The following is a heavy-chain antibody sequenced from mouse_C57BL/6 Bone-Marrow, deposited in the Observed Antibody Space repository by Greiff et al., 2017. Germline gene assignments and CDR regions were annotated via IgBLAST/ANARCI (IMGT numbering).Heavy chain of an antibody. CDR1: GYTFTSYW. CDR2: IDPSDSYT. V-gene: IGHV1-69*01. CDR3: ARLGDKGGFDY. J-gene: IGHJ2*01. D-gene: IGHD1-3*01. Sequence: QVQLQQPGAELVMPGASVKLSCKASGYTFTSYWMHWVKQRPGQGLEWIGEIDPSDSYTNYNQKFKGKSTLPVDQSSSTAYMQLSSLTSEDSAVYYCARLGDKGGFDYWGQGTTLTVSS.